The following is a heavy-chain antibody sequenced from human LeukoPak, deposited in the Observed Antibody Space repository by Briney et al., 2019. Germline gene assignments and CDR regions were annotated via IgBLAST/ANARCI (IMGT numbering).Heavy chain of an antibody. D-gene: IGHD5-18*01. V-gene: IGHV1-2*02. CDR2: INPNSGGT. CDR1: GYTFTGYY. CDR3: ARDARGYSYGHYYYYYMDV. J-gene: IGHJ6*03. Sequence: ASVKVSCEASGYTFTGYYMHWVRQAPGQGLEWMGWINPNSGGTNYAQKFQGRVTRTRDTSISTAYMELSRLRSDDPAVYCCARDARGYSYGHYYYYYMDVWGKGTTVTVPS.